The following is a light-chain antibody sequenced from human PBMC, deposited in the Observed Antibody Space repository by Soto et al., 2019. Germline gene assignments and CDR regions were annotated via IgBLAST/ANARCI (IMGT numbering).Light chain of an antibody. CDR2: GAS. CDR3: QQLNTYPIT. Sequence: IQLTQSPSSLSASIGDRVTITCRASQGISSYLAWYQQKPGKAPKLLIYGASTLEGGVPFRFSGSGSGTDFTLTISSLQPEDFATYYCQQLNTYPITFGQGTRLEIK. V-gene: IGKV1-9*01. CDR1: QGISSY. J-gene: IGKJ5*01.